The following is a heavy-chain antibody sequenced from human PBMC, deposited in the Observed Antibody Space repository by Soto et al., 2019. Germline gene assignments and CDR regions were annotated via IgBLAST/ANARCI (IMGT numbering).Heavy chain of an antibody. V-gene: IGHV5-51*01. D-gene: IGHD6-13*01. J-gene: IGHJ5*02. CDR1: GYSFTSYW. CDR2: IYPGDSDT. Sequence: GESLKISCKGSGYSFTSYWIGWVRQVPGKGLEWMGIIYPGDSDTRYSPSFQGQVTISADKSISTAYLQWSSPKASDTAMYYCARQSAAGSFWFDPWGRGTLVTVSS. CDR3: ARQSAAGSFWFDP.